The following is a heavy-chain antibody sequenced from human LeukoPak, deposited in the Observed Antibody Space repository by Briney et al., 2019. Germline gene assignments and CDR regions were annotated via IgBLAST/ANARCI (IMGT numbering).Heavy chain of an antibody. Sequence: GGSLRLSCAASGFTFSSYAMSWVRQAPGKGLEWVSAISGSGGSTYYADSVKGRFTISRDNSKNTLYLQMNSLRAEDTAVYYCARDPAGVDTGSPWGQGTLVTVSS. D-gene: IGHD5-18*01. V-gene: IGHV3-23*01. CDR3: ARDPAGVDTGSP. J-gene: IGHJ5*02. CDR2: ISGSGGST. CDR1: GFTFSSYA.